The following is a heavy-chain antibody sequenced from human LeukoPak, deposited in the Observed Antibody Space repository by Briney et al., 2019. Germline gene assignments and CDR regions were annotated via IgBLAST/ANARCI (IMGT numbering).Heavy chain of an antibody. Sequence: GGSLRLSCAASGFTFGHYAIHWVRQAPGKGLEWVSGISWNSDTIEYADSVRGRFTVSRDNAKSSVSLQMNSLSAEDTALYFCAKAHPPGSLFLPCDYWAQGVLVTVSS. J-gene: IGHJ4*02. CDR3: AKAHPPGSLFLPCDY. V-gene: IGHV3-9*01. CDR1: GFTFGHYA. CDR2: ISWNSDTI. D-gene: IGHD3-10*01.